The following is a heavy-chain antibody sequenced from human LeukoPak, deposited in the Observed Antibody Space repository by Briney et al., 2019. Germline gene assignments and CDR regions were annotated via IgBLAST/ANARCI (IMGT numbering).Heavy chain of an antibody. D-gene: IGHD6-19*01. CDR1: GYTFTSYD. Sequence: ASVKVSCKASGYTFTSYDINWARQATGQGLEWMGWMNPNSGASGCAQKFQGRVTLTRDTSMSTAYMEVSSLRFEDTAVYYCANIPGTVAGRGTWGQGTRVTVSS. J-gene: IGHJ5*02. CDR2: MNPNSGAS. CDR3: ANIPGTVAGRGT. V-gene: IGHV1-8*01.